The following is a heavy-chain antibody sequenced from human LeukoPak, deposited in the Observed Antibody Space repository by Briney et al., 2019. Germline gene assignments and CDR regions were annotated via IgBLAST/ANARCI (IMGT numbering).Heavy chain of an antibody. CDR3: AKDRGGSFNFDY. CDR2: ISGSGGST. J-gene: IGHJ4*02. CDR1: GFTFSSYA. D-gene: IGHD2-15*01. Sequence: PGGSLRLSCAASGFTFSSYAMSWVRQAPGKGLEWVSAISGSGGSTYYADSVKGRFTISRDNSKNTLCLQMNSLRAEDTAVYYCAKDRGGSFNFDYWGQGTLVTVSS. V-gene: IGHV3-23*01.